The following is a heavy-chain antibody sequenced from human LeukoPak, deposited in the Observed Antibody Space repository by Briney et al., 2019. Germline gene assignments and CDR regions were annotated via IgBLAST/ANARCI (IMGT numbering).Heavy chain of an antibody. J-gene: IGHJ4*02. V-gene: IGHV4-39*01. D-gene: IGHD3-16*02. CDR2: IYYSGST. CDR3: ARSKTIVPTAYYFDY. CDR1: GGSISSSSYY. Sequence: SETLSLTCTVSGGSISSSSYYWGWIRQPPGKGLEWIGSIYYSGSTYYNPSLKSRVTISVDTSKNQFSLKLSSVTAADTAVYYCARSKTIVPTAYYFDYWGQGTLVTVSS.